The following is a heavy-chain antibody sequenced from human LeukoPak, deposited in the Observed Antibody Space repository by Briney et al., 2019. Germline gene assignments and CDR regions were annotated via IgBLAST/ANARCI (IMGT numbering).Heavy chain of an antibody. J-gene: IGHJ4*02. V-gene: IGHV3-74*01. CDR2: INSDGSST. Sequence: PGGSLRLSCAASGFTFSSYWMHWVRQAPGKGLVWVSRINSDGSSTSYADSVKGRFTISRDNAKNTLYLQMNSLRAEDTAVYYCARVRGYTGMVDYWGQGTLVTVSS. D-gene: IGHD5-18*01. CDR3: ARVRGYTGMVDY. CDR1: GFTFSSYW.